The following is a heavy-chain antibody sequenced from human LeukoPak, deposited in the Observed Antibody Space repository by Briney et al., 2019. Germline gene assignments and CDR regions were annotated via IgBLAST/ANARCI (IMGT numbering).Heavy chain of an antibody. CDR3: ARRGIYYGSGSYRLKAYNWFDP. CDR1: GGSFTGYY. J-gene: IGHJ5*02. CDR2: IKHIGST. D-gene: IGHD3-10*01. V-gene: IGHV4-34*01. Sequence: SETLSLTCAVYGGSFTGYYSSWIRHPPGKGLGWIVEIKHIGSTNYNTSLKCRVTISVDTSKSQFSLKLSSVTAADTAVYYCARRGIYYGSGSYRLKAYNWFDPWGQGTLVTVSS.